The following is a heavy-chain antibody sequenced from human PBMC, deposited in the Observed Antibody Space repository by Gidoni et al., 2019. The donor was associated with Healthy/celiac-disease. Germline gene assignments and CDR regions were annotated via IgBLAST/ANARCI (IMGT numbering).Heavy chain of an antibody. CDR2: IIPIFGTA. D-gene: IGHD2-15*01. V-gene: IGHV1-69*06. J-gene: IGHJ3*02. Sequence: QVQLVQSGAEVKKTGSSVQVSSKDSGGTFSSYAISWVRQAPGHGLEWMGGIIPIFGTAKYAQKFQGRVTITADKSTSTAYMELSSLRSEDTAVYYCARALVVVVAVFAFDIWGQGTMVTVSS. CDR1: GGTFSSYA. CDR3: ARALVVVVAVFAFDI.